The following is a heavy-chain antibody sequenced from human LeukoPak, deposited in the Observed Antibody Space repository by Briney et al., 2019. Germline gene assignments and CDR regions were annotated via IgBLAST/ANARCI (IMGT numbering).Heavy chain of an antibody. D-gene: IGHD3-10*01. Sequence: SETLSLTCAVYGGSFSGYYWSWIRQPPGKGLEWIGEINHSGSTNYNPSLKSRVTISVDTSKNQFSLKLSSVTAADTAVYYCARGSHGSGSYYNPWGQGTLVTVPS. CDR2: INHSGST. CDR3: ARGSHGSGSYYNP. J-gene: IGHJ5*02. CDR1: GGSFSGYY. V-gene: IGHV4-34*01.